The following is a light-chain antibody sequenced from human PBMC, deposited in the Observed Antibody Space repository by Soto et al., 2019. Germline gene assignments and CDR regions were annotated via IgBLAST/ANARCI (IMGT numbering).Light chain of an antibody. CDR1: ESIARH. V-gene: IGKV1-39*01. J-gene: IGKJ5*01. Sequence: DIQMTQSPSSLSASVGDRVTITCRASESIARHLNWYQQKPGKAPKLLIYAASSLQNGVPSRFRGRGSGTDFTLTISNLQPEDFATYYSQQSYSTLSITFGQGTRLEIK. CDR3: QQSYSTLSIT. CDR2: AAS.